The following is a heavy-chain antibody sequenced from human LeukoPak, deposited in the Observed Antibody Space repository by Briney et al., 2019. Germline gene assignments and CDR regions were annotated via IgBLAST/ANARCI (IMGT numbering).Heavy chain of an antibody. D-gene: IGHD2-15*01. V-gene: IGHV4-4*02. J-gene: IGHJ6*03. Sequence: PSGTLSLTCAVSGGSISSSNWWSWVRQPPGKGLEWIGEIYHSGSTNYNPSLKSRVTISVDKSKNQFSLKLSSVTAADTAVYYCAREHCSGGSCYSIYYYYYMDVWGKGTTVTVSS. CDR2: IYHSGST. CDR1: GGSISSSNW. CDR3: AREHCSGGSCYSIYYYYYMDV.